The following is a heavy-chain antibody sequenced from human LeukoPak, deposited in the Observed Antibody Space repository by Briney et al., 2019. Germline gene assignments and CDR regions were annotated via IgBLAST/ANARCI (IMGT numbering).Heavy chain of an antibody. D-gene: IGHD3-10*01. CDR1: GGSFSGYY. CDR2: INYVGSI. CDR3: ARQLYDSGSYYAPMDV. J-gene: IGHJ6*03. Sequence: PSETLSLTCGVYGGSFSGYYWTWIRQSPGKGLEWIGEINYVGSINYNPSLKSRVTISVDTSKSQFSLKLTSVTAADTAVYFCARQLYDSGSYYAPMDVWGKGTTVTISS. V-gene: IGHV4-34*01.